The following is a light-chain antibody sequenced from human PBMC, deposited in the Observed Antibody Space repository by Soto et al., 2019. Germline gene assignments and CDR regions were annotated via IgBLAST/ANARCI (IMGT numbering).Light chain of an antibody. Sequence: EVVLTQSPPTLSLSPGERATLSCRASQSVDSYLAWYQQKLGQAPRLLIYDASNRATGIPGRFSGSGSGTDFTLTISSLGPEDFAVYYCQQRGTFGQGTKVELK. CDR3: QQRGT. J-gene: IGKJ2*01. V-gene: IGKV3-11*01. CDR2: DAS. CDR1: QSVDSY.